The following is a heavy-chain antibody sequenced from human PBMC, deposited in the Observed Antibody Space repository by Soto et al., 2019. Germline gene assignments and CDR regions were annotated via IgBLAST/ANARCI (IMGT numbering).Heavy chain of an antibody. V-gene: IGHV3-74*01. J-gene: IGHJ6*02. CDR3: ARGGYHSAYYYAMDV. CDR2: IISDGSNT. Sequence: EVQLVESGGGLVQPGGSLRLSCAASGFTFSNYWMHWVRQGPGKPLVCVSRIISDGSNTGYADSVKGRFTISRDNAKNTLYLQMNSLRAEDTAVYYCARGGYHSAYYYAMDVWGQGTTVTVSS. CDR1: GFTFSNYW. D-gene: IGHD1-20*01.